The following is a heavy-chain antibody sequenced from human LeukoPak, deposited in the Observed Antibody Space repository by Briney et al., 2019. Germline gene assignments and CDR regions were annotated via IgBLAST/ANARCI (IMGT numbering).Heavy chain of an antibody. Sequence: PGGSLRLSCAASGFTFSCYGMHWVRRAPGKGLEWVAVISYDGSNKYYADSVKGRFTISRDNSKNTLYLQMNSLRAEDTAVYYCASPVLRDSSGYYSDYWGQGTLVTVSS. V-gene: IGHV3-30*03. CDR1: GFTFSCYG. D-gene: IGHD3-22*01. J-gene: IGHJ4*02. CDR3: ASPVLRDSSGYYSDY. CDR2: ISYDGSNK.